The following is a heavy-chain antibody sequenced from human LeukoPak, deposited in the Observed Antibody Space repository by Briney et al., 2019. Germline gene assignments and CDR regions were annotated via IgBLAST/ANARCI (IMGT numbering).Heavy chain of an antibody. CDR2: ISGSGGST. CDR3: AKALFGVVIMPFYY. J-gene: IGHJ4*02. V-gene: IGHV3-23*01. CDR1: GFTFSSYA. D-gene: IGHD3-3*01. Sequence: SGGSLRLSCAASGFTFSSYAMSWVRQAPGKGLEWVSAISGSGGSTYYADSVKGRFTISRDNSKNTLYLQMNSLRAEDTAVYYCAKALFGVVIMPFYYWGQGTLVTVSS.